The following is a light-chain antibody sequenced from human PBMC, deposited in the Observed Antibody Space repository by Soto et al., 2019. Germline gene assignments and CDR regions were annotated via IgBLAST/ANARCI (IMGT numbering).Light chain of an antibody. J-gene: IGKJ5*01. Sequence: AIRMTQAPSSLYTSTGDRVTITCRASQGISSYLAWYQQKPGKAPKLLIYAASTLQSGVPSRFSGSGSGTYFTLTIGCRQSEDFATYYCQQYYSYPITFGEGTRLEIQ. V-gene: IGKV1-8*01. CDR2: AAS. CDR1: QGISSY. CDR3: QQYYSYPIT.